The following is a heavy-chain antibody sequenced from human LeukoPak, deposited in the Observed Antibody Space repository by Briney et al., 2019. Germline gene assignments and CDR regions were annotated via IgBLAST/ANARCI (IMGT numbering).Heavy chain of an antibody. Sequence: PGGSLRLSCAASGFTFSSYAMHWVRQAPGKGLEWVAVISYDGSNKYYADSVKGRFTISRDNSKNTLYLQMNSLRAEDTAVYYCARAPGHQYSRYPDYWGQGTLVTVSS. CDR3: ARAPGHQYSRYPDY. V-gene: IGHV3-30*04. D-gene: IGHD6-6*01. J-gene: IGHJ4*02. CDR1: GFTFSSYA. CDR2: ISYDGSNK.